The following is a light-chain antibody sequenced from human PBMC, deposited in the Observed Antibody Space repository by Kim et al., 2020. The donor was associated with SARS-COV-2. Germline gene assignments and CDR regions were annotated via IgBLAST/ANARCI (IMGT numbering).Light chain of an antibody. V-gene: IGLV6-57*03. CDR1: SGRIDDNY. CDR2: EDD. J-gene: IGLJ2*01. CDR3: QSYNRDNVI. Sequence: KTVTSSCTRSSGRIDDNYVQWYQQRPGGVPTTVIYEDDQRPSGVSDRFSGSIDNSSNSASLTISGLRTEDEADYYCQSYNRDNVIFGGGTQLTVL.